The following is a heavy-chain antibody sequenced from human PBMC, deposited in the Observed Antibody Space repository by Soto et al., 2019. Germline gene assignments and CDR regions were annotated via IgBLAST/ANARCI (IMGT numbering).Heavy chain of an antibody. Sequence: ASVKVSCKASGGTFSSYAISWLRQAPGQGLEWMGWISAYNGNTNYAQKLQGRVTMTTDTSTSTAYMELRSLRSDDTAVYYSASDFIAVADTLMAYWGQGTLVNVSS. CDR1: GGTFSSYA. CDR3: ASDFIAVADTLMAY. J-gene: IGHJ4*02. D-gene: IGHD6-19*01. CDR2: ISAYNGNT. V-gene: IGHV1-18*01.